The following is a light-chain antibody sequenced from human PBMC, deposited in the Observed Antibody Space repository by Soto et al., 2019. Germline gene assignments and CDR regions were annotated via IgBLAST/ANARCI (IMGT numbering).Light chain of an antibody. J-gene: IGKJ3*01. CDR1: QSVSSY. CDR3: QQRSSWPPFT. CDR2: DTS. V-gene: IGKV3-11*01. Sequence: EIVLTQSPATLSLSPGERATLSCRASQSVSSYLAWYQQKPGQAPRLLIYDTSNRATGIPARFSGSGSGTDFTLTISSLEPEDFAGYYCQQRSSWPPFTFGPGTKVDIK.